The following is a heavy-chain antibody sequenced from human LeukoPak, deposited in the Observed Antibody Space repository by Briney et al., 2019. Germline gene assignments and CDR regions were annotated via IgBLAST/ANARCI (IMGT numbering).Heavy chain of an antibody. V-gene: IGHV1-2*02. Sequence: ASVKVSCKASVYTFTGYYMHWVRQAPGQGLEWMGWINPNSGGTNYAQKFQGRVTMTRDTSISTAYMELSRLRSDDTAVYYCARDKKFISDYFGSGSYEPFYGMDVWGQGTTVTVSS. CDR3: ARDKKFISDYFGSGSYEPFYGMDV. J-gene: IGHJ6*02. CDR1: VYTFTGYY. CDR2: INPNSGGT. D-gene: IGHD3-10*01.